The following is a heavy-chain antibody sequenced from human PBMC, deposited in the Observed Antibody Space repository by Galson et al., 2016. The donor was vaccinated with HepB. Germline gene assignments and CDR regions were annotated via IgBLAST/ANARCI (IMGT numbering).Heavy chain of an antibody. Sequence: SVKVSCKASGDTFGSYVINWVRQAPGQGLEWMGGIIVKSATAQYSETFWGRVTITADTSTSTAYMEISGLRSEDTAVYYCARAIAAAGYYYYYMDVWGQGTMVTVSS. CDR3: ARAIAAAGYYYYYMDV. D-gene: IGHD6-13*01. CDR1: GDTFGSYV. J-gene: IGHJ6*03. CDR2: IIVKSATA. V-gene: IGHV1-69*06.